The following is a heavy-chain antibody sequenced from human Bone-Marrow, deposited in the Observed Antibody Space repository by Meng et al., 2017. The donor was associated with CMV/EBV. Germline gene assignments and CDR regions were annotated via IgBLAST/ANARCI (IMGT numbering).Heavy chain of an antibody. CDR3: ARGTGTLFFYYAKDV. V-gene: IGHV3-20*04. D-gene: IGHD3/OR15-3a*01. J-gene: IGHJ6*02. Sequence: GGSLRLSCAASGFSFDDYGMTWVRQRPGKGLEWVSGLNWNGGSSAYADSVKGRFTISRDNAKNSLYLQMNSLRAEDTALYYCARGTGTLFFYYAKDVWGQGTTVTVSS. CDR1: GFSFDDYG. CDR2: LNWNGGSS.